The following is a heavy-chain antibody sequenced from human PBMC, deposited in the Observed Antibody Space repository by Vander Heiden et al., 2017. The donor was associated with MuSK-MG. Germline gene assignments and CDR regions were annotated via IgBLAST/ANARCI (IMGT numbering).Heavy chain of an antibody. CDR1: GGSFSGYY. V-gene: IGHV4-34*01. Sequence: QVQLQQWDAGLLKPSETLSLTCAVYGGSFSGYYWSWIRQPPGKGLEWIGEINHSGSTNYNPSLKSRVTRAVDTSKNQFSLKLSAVTAADTAVYYCARRITMVPVVNHYYYYYGMDVWCQGTTVTVSS. CDR3: ARRITMVPVVNHYYYYYGMDV. J-gene: IGHJ6*02. CDR2: INHSGST. D-gene: IGHD3-10*01.